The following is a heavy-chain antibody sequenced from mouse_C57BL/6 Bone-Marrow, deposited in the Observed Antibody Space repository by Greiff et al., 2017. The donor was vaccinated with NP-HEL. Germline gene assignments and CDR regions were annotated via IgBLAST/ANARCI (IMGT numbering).Heavy chain of an antibody. CDR3: ARRGGYAYFDY. CDR2: ISNGGGST. J-gene: IGHJ2*01. V-gene: IGHV5-12*01. D-gene: IGHD2-2*01. Sequence: EVKLVESGGGLVQPGGSLKLSCAASGFTFSDYYMYWVRQTPEKRLEWVAYISNGGGSTYYPDTVKGRFTISRDNAKNTLYRQMSRLKSEDTAMYYCARRGGYAYFDYWGQGTTLTVSS. CDR1: GFTFSDYY.